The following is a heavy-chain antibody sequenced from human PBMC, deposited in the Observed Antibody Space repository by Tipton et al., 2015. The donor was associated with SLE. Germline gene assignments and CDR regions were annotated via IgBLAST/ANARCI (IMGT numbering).Heavy chain of an antibody. CDR1: GGSISSYY. Sequence: TLSLTCTVSGGSISSYYWSWIRQPPGKGLEWIGYIYYSGSTNYNPSLKSRVTISVDTSKNQFSLKLSSVTAADTAVYYCARGITIFVYFDYWGQGTLVTVSS. D-gene: IGHD3-3*01. CDR2: IYYSGST. V-gene: IGHV4-59*08. J-gene: IGHJ4*02. CDR3: ARGITIFVYFDY.